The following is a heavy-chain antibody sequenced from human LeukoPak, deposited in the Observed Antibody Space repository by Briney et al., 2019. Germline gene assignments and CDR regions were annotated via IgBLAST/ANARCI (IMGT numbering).Heavy chain of an antibody. CDR2: INPNSGGT. Sequence: GASVKVSCKASGYTFTGYYMHWVRQAPGQGLEWMGWINPNSGGTNCAQKFQGWVTMTRDTSISTAYMELSRLRSDDTAVYYCARDLGGSYYYGMDVWGQGTTVTVSS. V-gene: IGHV1-2*04. CDR1: GYTFTGYY. CDR3: ARDLGGSYYYGMDV. J-gene: IGHJ6*02. D-gene: IGHD2-15*01.